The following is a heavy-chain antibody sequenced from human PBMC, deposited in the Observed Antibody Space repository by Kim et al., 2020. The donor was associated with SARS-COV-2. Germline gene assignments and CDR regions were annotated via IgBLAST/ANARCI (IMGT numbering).Heavy chain of an antibody. CDR3: ARGWMYPDL. V-gene: IGHV3-7*03. J-gene: IGHJ2*01. CDR1: GFTFSSYW. D-gene: IGHD6-19*01. Sequence: GGSLRLSCAGSGFTFSSYWMVWVRQAPGKGLEWVAHIRQDGRETYYVDSVKGRFTISRDNAKNSLHLQMNSLRAEDTALYYCARGWMYPDLWGRGTLVTVSS. CDR2: IRQDGRET.